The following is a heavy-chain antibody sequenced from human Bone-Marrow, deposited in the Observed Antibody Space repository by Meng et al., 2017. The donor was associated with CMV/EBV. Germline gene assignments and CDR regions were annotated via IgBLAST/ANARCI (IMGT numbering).Heavy chain of an antibody. V-gene: IGHV3-7*01. D-gene: IGHD1-1*01. CDR3: ARAPSRYPYYYYGMDV. CDR1: GLTFSNYW. Sequence: GESLKISCAASGLTFSNYWMSWIRQSPGKGLEWVANINQDGSEKNYVDSVKGRFTISRDNAKNSLYLQMNSLRAEDTAVYYCARAPSRYPYYYYGMDVWGQGTTVTVSS. CDR2: INQDGSEK. J-gene: IGHJ6*02.